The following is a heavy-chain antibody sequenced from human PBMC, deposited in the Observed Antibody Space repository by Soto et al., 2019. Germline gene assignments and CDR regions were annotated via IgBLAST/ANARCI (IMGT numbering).Heavy chain of an antibody. J-gene: IGHJ6*02. CDR3: AGGGLLLWFGESGMDV. V-gene: IGHV3-48*03. CDR2: ISSSGSTI. D-gene: IGHD3-10*01. Sequence: EVQLVESGGGLVQPGGSLRLSCAASGFTFSSYEMNWVRQAPGKGLEWVSYISSSGSTIYYADSVKGRFTISRDNAKNSLYLQINSLRAEDTAVYYCAGGGLLLWFGESGMDVWGQGTTVTVSS. CDR1: GFTFSSYE.